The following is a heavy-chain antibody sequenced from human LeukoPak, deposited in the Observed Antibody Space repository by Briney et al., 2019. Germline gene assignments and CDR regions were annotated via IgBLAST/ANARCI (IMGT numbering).Heavy chain of an antibody. CDR1: GFILSSNY. CDR2: IKQDGSEK. J-gene: IGHJ6*03. CDR3: ARDTGEMATSMRGYYYYYYMDV. V-gene: IGHV3-7*01. Sequence: GGSLRLSCAASGFILSSNYMSWVRQAPGKGLEWVANIKQDGSEKYYVDSVKGRFTISRDNAKNSLYLQMNSLRAEDTAVYYCARDTGEMATSMRGYYYYYYMDVWGKGTTVTVSS. D-gene: IGHD5-24*01.